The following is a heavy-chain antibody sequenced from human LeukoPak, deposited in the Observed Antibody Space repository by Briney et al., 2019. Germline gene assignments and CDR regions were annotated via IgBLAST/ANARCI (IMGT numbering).Heavy chain of an antibody. D-gene: IGHD3-10*01. CDR1: GYTFTSYA. Sequence: ASVKVSCKASGYTFTSYAMHWVRQAPGQRLEWMGWINAGNGNTKYSQKFQGRVTITRDTSASTAYMELSSLRSEDMAVYYCARANTMVRGVIPYFDYWGQGTLVTVSS. CDR3: ARANTMVRGVIPYFDY. CDR2: INAGNGNT. V-gene: IGHV1-3*01. J-gene: IGHJ4*02.